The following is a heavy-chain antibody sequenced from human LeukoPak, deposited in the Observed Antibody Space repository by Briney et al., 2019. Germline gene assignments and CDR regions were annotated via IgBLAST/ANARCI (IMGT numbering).Heavy chain of an antibody. CDR3: VRGDLRLPRLTPDC. CDR1: GFSFTNYW. Sequence: GGSLRLSCAASGFSFTNYWMHWVRQAPGKGLVWVSHINSDGSATRYADSVKGRFTISRDNAMNTLYLQMNSLRGEDTAVYYCVRGDLRLPRLTPDCWGQGTLVTASS. D-gene: IGHD5/OR15-5a*01. V-gene: IGHV3-74*01. J-gene: IGHJ4*02. CDR2: INSDGSAT.